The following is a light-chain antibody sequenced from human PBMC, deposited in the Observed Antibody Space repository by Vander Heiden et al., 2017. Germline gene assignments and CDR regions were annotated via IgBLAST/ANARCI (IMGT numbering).Light chain of an antibody. Sequence: EIVLTQSPATLSLSPGERATLSCRASQSVSSYLAWYQQKPGQAPRLLIYDAYNRATGIPARFSGSGSGTDFTLTISSLEPEDFAVYYCQQRSNWQTFGQGTKVEIK. CDR3: QQRSNWQT. V-gene: IGKV3-11*01. CDR2: DAY. CDR1: QSVSSY. J-gene: IGKJ1*01.